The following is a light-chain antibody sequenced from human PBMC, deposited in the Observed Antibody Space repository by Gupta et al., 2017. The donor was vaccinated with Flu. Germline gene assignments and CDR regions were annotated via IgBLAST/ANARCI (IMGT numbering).Light chain of an antibody. CDR3: HQYFSFPRT. CDR2: AAS. V-gene: IGKV1-8*01. Sequence: GDRVTITCRASQDISGYLAWYQQTPGEAPKFLIYAASALQSGVPSRFIGSGSGTDFTLIISILQAEDFGTYYCHQYFSFPRTFGGGTKVEIK. CDR1: QDISGY. J-gene: IGKJ4*01.